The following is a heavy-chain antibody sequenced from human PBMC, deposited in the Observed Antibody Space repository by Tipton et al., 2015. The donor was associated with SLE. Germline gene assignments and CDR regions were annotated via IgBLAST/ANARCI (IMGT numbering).Heavy chain of an antibody. V-gene: IGHV4-4*08. J-gene: IGHJ4*02. CDR2: IYTSGST. CDR3: ARGCSGTSCYWGDD. CDR1: GDSISNKY. D-gene: IGHD2-15*01. Sequence: TLSLTCTISGDSISNKYWSWIRQSPGKGLEWIGRIYTSGSTNYNPSLKSRVTISVDTSKNQFSLKLSSVTAADTAVYYCARGCSGTSCYWGDDWGQGSLVIVSS.